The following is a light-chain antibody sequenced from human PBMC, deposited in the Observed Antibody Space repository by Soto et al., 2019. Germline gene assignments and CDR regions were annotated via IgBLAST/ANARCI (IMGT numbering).Light chain of an antibody. CDR1: QSVSSY. Sequence: EIVLTQSPATLSLSPGERATLSCRASQSVSSYLAWYQQKPGQAPRLLIYDASNRATGIPARFSGSGSGTDFTLTISSLEPEDFAVYYCQQYGRSPHSFGRGTHLEIK. CDR2: DAS. V-gene: IGKV3-11*01. J-gene: IGKJ2*03. CDR3: QQYGRSPHS.